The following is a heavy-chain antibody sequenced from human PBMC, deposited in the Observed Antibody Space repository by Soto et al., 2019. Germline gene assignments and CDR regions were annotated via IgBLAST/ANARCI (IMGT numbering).Heavy chain of an antibody. CDR3: ASVTFGGIVLAH. D-gene: IGHD3-16*01. Sequence: SETLSLTCTVSAASFSKYYWTWIRQPPGKGLEWIGYIYFNGNTKYNPPLEGRLTISIDTSKKEFSLKLTSVTAADAAVYYCASVTFGGIVLAHWGQGTLVTVPQ. V-gene: IGHV4-59*01. CDR1: AASFSKYY. CDR2: IYFNGNT. J-gene: IGHJ4*02.